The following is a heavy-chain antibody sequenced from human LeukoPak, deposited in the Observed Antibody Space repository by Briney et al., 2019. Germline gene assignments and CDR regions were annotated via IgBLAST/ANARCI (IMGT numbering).Heavy chain of an antibody. D-gene: IGHD3-10*01. CDR2: IYHSGRT. CDR1: GGSIRNNGYY. CDR3: ARYFFGSGGPRQEFDY. V-gene: IGHV4-31*03. Sequence: SETLSLTCNASGGSIRNNGYYWNWIRQRPGKGLEWIGNIYHSGRTLYNPSLKTRLTISVDVSENQFSLELTSVTAADTAVYYCARYFFGSGGPRQEFDYWGQGTLVAVSS. J-gene: IGHJ4*02.